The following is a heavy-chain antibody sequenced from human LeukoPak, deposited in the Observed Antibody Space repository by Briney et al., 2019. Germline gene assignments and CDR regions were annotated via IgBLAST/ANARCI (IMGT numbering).Heavy chain of an antibody. CDR1: GYSFTSHW. V-gene: IGHV5-51*01. Sequence: KDGESLEISCKASGYSFTSHWIGWVRQMPGKGLEWMGIIFPGDSDTRYSPSFQGQVTISADKSISTAYLQCSSLEASDTAIYYCVRGYCSGGSCFFDAFDIWGQGTMVTVSS. CDR3: VRGYCSGGSCFFDAFDI. D-gene: IGHD2-15*01. J-gene: IGHJ3*02. CDR2: IFPGDSDT.